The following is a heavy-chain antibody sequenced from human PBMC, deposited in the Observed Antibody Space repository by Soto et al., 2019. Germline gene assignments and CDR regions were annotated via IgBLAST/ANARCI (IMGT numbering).Heavy chain of an antibody. J-gene: IGHJ4*02. CDR1: GFTLSSYG. CDR3: ARDVARFDY. CDR2: IWYDGSNK. D-gene: IGHD2-15*01. V-gene: IGHV3-33*01. Sequence: ESGGGVVQPGRSLRLSCAASGFTLSSYGMHWVRQAPGKGLEWVAVIWYDGSNKYYADSVKGRFTISRDNSKNTLYLQMNSLRAEDTAVYYCARDVARFDYWGQGTLVTVSS.